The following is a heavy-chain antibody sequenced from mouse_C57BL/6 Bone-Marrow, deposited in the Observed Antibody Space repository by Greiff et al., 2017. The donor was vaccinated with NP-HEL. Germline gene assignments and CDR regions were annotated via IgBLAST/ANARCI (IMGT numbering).Heavy chain of an antibody. CDR3: ARPPMITTWYYYAMDY. CDR1: GYTFTSYW. J-gene: IGHJ4*01. Sequence: QVQLQQPGAELVQPGASVKMSCKASGYTFTSYWITWVKQRPGQGLEWIGDIYPGSGSTNYNEKFKSKATLTVDTSSSTAYMQLSSLTSEDSAVYYCARPPMITTWYYYAMDYWGQGPSVTVSS. V-gene: IGHV1-55*01. CDR2: IYPGSGST. D-gene: IGHD2-4*01.